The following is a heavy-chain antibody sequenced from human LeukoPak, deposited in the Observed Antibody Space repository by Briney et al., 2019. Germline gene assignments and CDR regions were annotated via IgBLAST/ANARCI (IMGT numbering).Heavy chain of an antibody. CDR1: GGSISSSSYY. Sequence: KPSETLSLTCTVSGGSISSSSYYWGWIRQPPGKGLEWIGSIYYSGSTYYNPSLKSRVTISVDTSKNQFSLKLSSVPAADTAVYYCARLGIAVAGPFDYWGQGTLVTVSS. CDR2: IYYSGST. D-gene: IGHD6-19*01. CDR3: ARLGIAVAGPFDY. J-gene: IGHJ4*02. V-gene: IGHV4-39*01.